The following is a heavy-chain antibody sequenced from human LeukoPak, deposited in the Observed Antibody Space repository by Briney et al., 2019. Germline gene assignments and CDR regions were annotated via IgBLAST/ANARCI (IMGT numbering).Heavy chain of an antibody. Sequence: GGSLRLSCAASGFTFDDYAMHWVRQAPGKGLEWVSLINGDGGSTYYADSVKGRFTISRDNSKNSLHLQMNSLKTEDTAVYYCARPGDGYGNDYWGQGTLVTVSS. CDR1: GFTFDDYA. V-gene: IGHV3-43*02. J-gene: IGHJ4*02. D-gene: IGHD5-24*01. CDR2: INGDGGST. CDR3: ARPGDGYGNDY.